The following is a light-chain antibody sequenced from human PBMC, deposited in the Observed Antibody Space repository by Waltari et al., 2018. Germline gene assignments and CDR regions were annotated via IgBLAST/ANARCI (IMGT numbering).Light chain of an antibody. CDR3: QSYGSGVI. J-gene: IGLJ2*01. CDR1: RGSIASNY. Sequence: NFMLTQPHSVSESPGKTVTIACTRSRGSIASNYVQWYQQRPGSAPTTVFYEDNQRPSGFPYRFSGSIDSSSNSASLTISGLRTEDEADYYCQSYGSGVIFGGGTKLTVL. V-gene: IGLV6-57*03. CDR2: EDN.